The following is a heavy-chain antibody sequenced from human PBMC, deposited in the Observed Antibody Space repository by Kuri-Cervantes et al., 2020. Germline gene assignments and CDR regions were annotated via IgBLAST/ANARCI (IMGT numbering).Heavy chain of an antibody. CDR1: GFDFSDYY. D-gene: IGHD4-23*01. CDR2: VSKTSSTI. Sequence: GESLKISCAGSGFDFSDYYMNWIRQAPGKGLEWISYVSKTSSTIYYADSVKGRFTISRDNTKNSLYLQMTSLRVEDTAVYYCARDSDENTGVNYFQHWGQGTLVTVSS. CDR3: ARDSDENTGVNYFQH. J-gene: IGHJ1*01. V-gene: IGHV3-11*04.